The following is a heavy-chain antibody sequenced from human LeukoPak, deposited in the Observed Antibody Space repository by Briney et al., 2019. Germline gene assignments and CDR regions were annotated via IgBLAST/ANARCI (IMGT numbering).Heavy chain of an antibody. CDR2: ISSSGSTI. Sequence: GGSLRLSCAASGFTFSDYYMSWIRQAPGKGLEWVSYISSSGSTIYYADSVKGRFTISRDNAKNSLYLQMNSLRAEDTAVYYCARDERPTYYDFWCGYQYYFDYWGQGTLVTVSS. CDR3: ARDERPTYYDFWCGYQYYFDY. CDR1: GFTFSDYY. V-gene: IGHV3-11*04. D-gene: IGHD3-3*01. J-gene: IGHJ4*02.